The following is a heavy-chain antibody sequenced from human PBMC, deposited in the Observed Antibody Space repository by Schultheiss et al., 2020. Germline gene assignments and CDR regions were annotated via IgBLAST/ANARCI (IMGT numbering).Heavy chain of an antibody. CDR1: GFTFSSYG. CDR2: ISYDGSNK. CDR3: AKGITMNWFDP. D-gene: IGHD3-10*01. V-gene: IGHV3-30*18. Sequence: GGSLRLSCAASGFTFSSYGMHWVRQAPGKGLEWVAVISYDGSNKYYADSVKGRFTISRDNSKNTLYLQMNSLRAEDTAVYYCAKGITMNWFDPWGQGTLVTVSS. J-gene: IGHJ5*02.